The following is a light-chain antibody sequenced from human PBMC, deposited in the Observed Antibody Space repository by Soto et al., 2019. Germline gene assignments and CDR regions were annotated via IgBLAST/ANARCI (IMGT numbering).Light chain of an antibody. J-gene: IGLJ2*01. CDR2: LYSDGSH. CDR3: QTWGTGMGL. CDR1: GGHSSNA. V-gene: IGLV4-69*01. Sequence: QLVLTQSPSASASLGASVNLTCTVSGGHSSNAIAWHQQQPEKGPRYLMKLYSDGSHNKGDGIPDRFSGSSSGAERYLTISSLQSEDEADYYCQTWGTGMGLFGGGTNSPS.